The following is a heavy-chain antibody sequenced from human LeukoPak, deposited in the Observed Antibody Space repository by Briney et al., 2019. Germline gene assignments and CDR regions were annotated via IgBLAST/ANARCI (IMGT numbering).Heavy chain of an antibody. J-gene: IGHJ3*01. V-gene: IGHV3-21*01. D-gene: IGHD1-7*01. CDR2: ISGSGSDI. CDR1: GFTFSTFS. Sequence: GGSLRLSCAASGFTFSTFSMNWVRQTPGKGLEWVSAISGSGSDIYYADSVKGRFTISRDNPKRSLYLQMNSLRAEDTAVYYCARRTFPNDAFDVCGQGTVVTVSS. CDR3: ARRTFPNDAFDV.